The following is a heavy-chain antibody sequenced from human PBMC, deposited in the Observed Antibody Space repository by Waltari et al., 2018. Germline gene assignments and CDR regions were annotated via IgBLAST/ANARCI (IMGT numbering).Heavy chain of an antibody. Sequence: ELQLVESGGGLVQPGGSLRFSCAARGFTSSSHWMSWVRQAPGKGLGWVANINRDGSEKYYVDSVKGRFTISRDNAKNSLYLQMNSLRADDTAVYYCARYSGNYGGFDYWGQGTLVTVSS. V-gene: IGHV3-7*01. CDR1: GFTSSSHW. CDR3: ARYSGNYGGFDY. D-gene: IGHD1-26*01. J-gene: IGHJ4*02. CDR2: INRDGSEK.